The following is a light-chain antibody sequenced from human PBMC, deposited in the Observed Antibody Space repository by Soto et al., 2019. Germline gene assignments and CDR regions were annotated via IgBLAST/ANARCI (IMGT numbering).Light chain of an antibody. CDR1: QDISNY. J-gene: IGKJ5*01. Sequence: DIQMTQSPSSPSASVGDRVTITCRASQDISNYLNWYQQRPGKAPKLLIYDASNLERGVPSRFSGTRSGTHFTFAITSLQPEDVATYYCQQSDSLPITFGQGTRLEI. CDR3: QQSDSLPIT. V-gene: IGKV1-33*01. CDR2: DAS.